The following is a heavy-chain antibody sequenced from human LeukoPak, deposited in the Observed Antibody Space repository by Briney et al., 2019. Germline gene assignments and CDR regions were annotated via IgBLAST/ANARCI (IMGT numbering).Heavy chain of an antibody. CDR3: ARYCSSTSCPMREDHGMDV. J-gene: IGHJ6*02. Sequence: GGSLRLSCAASGFTFSSYSMNWVRQAPGKGLEWVSSISSSSSYIYYADSVKGRFTISRDNAKNSLYLQMNSLRAEDTAVYYCARYCSSTSCPMREDHGMDVWGQGTTVTVSS. CDR1: GFTFSSYS. CDR2: ISSSSSYI. D-gene: IGHD2-2*01. V-gene: IGHV3-21*01.